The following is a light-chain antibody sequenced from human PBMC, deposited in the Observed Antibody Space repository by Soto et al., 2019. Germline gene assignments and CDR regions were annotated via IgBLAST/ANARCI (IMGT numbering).Light chain of an antibody. Sequence: EIVMTQSPATLSVSPGERATLSCRASQSVSSYLAWYQQKPGQAPRLLIYDASNRVTGVPARFSAGGSGTDFTLIISNLEPEDFAVYYCQQRVNWPPTFGGGTKVDIK. CDR2: DAS. J-gene: IGKJ4*01. CDR1: QSVSSY. V-gene: IGKV3-11*01. CDR3: QQRVNWPPT.